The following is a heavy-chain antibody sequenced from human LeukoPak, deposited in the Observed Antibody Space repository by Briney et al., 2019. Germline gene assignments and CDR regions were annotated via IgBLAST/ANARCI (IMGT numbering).Heavy chain of an antibody. CDR2: INTDGTDT. CDR1: GFTFRNIW. Sequence: GGSLRLSCAASGFTFRNIWMHWVRQVPGKGLVWVSRINTDGTDTDYADSVKGRFTISRDHASNTLYLQMNSLRDEGAAVYYCARGYCTNGVCFYLDYWGQGTLVTVSS. D-gene: IGHD2-8*01. V-gene: IGHV3-74*01. J-gene: IGHJ4*02. CDR3: ARGYCTNGVCFYLDY.